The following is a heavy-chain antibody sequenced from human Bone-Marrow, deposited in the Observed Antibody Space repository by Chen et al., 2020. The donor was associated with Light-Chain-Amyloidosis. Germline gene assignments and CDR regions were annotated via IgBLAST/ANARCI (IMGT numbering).Heavy chain of an antibody. D-gene: IGHD1-26*01. J-gene: IGHJ4*02. CDR1: GYSISSGYY. V-gene: IGHV4-38-2*01. CDR3: ARAGGSYTGQFDY. Sequence: KPSETLSLTCGVSGYSISSGYYWGWVRQPPGKGLQWIANIYHTGLTSFNPSLKSRVTXXXXXXXNXXXXXXXSXXXXDTAIYYCARAGGSYTGQFDYWGQGTLVAISS. CDR2: IYHTGLT.